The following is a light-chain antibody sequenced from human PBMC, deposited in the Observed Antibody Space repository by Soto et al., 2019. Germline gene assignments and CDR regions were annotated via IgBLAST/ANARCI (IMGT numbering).Light chain of an antibody. V-gene: IGLV1-47*01. CDR3: AAWDDSLNGVV. CDR2: RNN. CDR1: SSNIGSNY. Sequence: QSVLTQPPSASGTPGQRVTISCYGSSSNIGSNYVYWYQLLPGTAPKLLIYRNNQRPSGVPDRFSGSKSGTSASLAISGLQSEDEADYYCAAWDDSLNGVVFDGGTKLTVL. J-gene: IGLJ2*01.